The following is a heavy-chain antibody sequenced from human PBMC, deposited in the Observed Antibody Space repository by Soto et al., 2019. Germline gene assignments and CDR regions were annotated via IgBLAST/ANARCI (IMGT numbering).Heavy chain of an antibody. CDR2: TYYRSKWYN. J-gene: IGHJ6*02. CDR1: GDSVSSNSAA. Sequence: SQTLSHTCAISGDSVSSNSAAWNWIRQSPSRGLEWLGRTYYRSKWYNDYAVSVKSRITINPDTSKNQFSLQLNSVTPEDTAVYYCARVEAEAGHYYYYGMDVWGQGTTVTVSS. D-gene: IGHD6-13*01. CDR3: ARVEAEAGHYYYYGMDV. V-gene: IGHV6-1*01.